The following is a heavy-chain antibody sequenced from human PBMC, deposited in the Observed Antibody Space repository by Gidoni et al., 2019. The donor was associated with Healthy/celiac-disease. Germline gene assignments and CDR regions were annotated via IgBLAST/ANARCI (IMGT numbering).Heavy chain of an antibody. CDR1: GGSISSYY. V-gene: IGHV4-59*01. J-gene: IGHJ4*02. Sequence: QVQLQESGPGLVKPSETLSLTCPVSGGSISSYYWRWIRQPPGKGLEWIGYIYYSGSTNYNPSLKSRVTISVDTSKNQFSLKLSSVTAADTAVYYCARAPVRQLVIFDYWGQGTLVTVSS. CDR2: IYYSGST. D-gene: IGHD6-6*01. CDR3: ARAPVRQLVIFDY.